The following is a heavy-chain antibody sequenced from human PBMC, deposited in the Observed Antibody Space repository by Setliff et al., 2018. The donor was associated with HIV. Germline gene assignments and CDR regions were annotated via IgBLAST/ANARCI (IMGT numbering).Heavy chain of an antibody. CDR1: EYTFTSYA. CDR3: ARERAFTIFGVVANDGCDI. J-gene: IGHJ3*02. V-gene: IGHV1-3*01. CDR2: INAGNGNT. D-gene: IGHD3-3*01. Sequence: PSVKVSCKASEYTFTSYAMHWVRQAPGQRLEWMGWINAGNGNTKYSQKFQGRVIITRDTSASTAYMELSSLRSEDTAVYYCARERAFTIFGVVANDGCDIWGQGTMVTV.